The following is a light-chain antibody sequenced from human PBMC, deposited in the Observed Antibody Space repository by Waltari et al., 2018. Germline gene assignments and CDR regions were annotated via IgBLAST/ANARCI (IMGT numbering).Light chain of an antibody. Sequence: QSVLTQSPSLSGAPGQRVTISCTGSSSNLGSGYDVHWYQQLPGTAPKLLIYGNNNRPSGVPDRFSGSRSGTSASLAITGLQAEDEADYYCQSYDNSLSGAWVFGGGTKLTVL. CDR2: GNN. V-gene: IGLV1-40*01. CDR1: SSNLGSGYD. J-gene: IGLJ3*02. CDR3: QSYDNSLSGAWV.